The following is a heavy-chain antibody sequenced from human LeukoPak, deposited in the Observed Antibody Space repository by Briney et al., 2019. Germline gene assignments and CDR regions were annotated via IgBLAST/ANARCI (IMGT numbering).Heavy chain of an antibody. CDR3: ARESVEDESYDY. Sequence: GASVKVSCKASGYTFTGYYMHWVRQAPGQGLEWMGWINPNSGGTNYAQKFQGRVTMTRDTSISTVYMELSSLRSDDTAMYYCARESVEDESYDYWGQGTLVTVSS. D-gene: IGHD2-15*01. CDR2: INPNSGGT. CDR1: GYTFTGYY. V-gene: IGHV1-2*02. J-gene: IGHJ4*02.